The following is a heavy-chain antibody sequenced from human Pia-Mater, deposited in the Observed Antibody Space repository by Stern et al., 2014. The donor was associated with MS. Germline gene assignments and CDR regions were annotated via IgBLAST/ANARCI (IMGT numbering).Heavy chain of an antibody. J-gene: IGHJ4*02. Sequence: QLQLQESGPGLVRPSQTLSLTCTVSGGSISSDDHYWSWVRQPPGKGLEWIGYLSYTGSSYFRPSLKSRATMSVDTSKNQFSLKLKSVTAADTAVYFCARTDILLLDYWGQGALVTVSS. D-gene: IGHD3-22*01. CDR3: ARTDILLLDY. V-gene: IGHV4-30-4*01. CDR2: LSYTGSS. CDR1: GGSISSDDHY.